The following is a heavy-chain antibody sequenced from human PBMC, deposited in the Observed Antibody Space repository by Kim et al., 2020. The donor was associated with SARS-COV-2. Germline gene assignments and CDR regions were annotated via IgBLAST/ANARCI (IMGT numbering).Heavy chain of an antibody. J-gene: IGHJ4*02. CDR3: ARGNCSGGSCYIDY. V-gene: IGHV1-2*06. CDR1: GYTFTGYY. D-gene: IGHD2-15*01. Sequence: ASVKVSCKASGYTFTGYYMHWVRQAPGQGLEWMGRINPNSGGTNYAQKFQGRVTMTRDTSISTAYMELSRLRSDDTAVYYCARGNCSGGSCYIDYWGQGTLVTVSS. CDR2: INPNSGGT.